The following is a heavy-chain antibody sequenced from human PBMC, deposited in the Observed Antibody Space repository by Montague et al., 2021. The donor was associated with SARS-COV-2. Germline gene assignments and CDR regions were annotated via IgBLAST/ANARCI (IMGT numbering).Heavy chain of an antibody. J-gene: IGHJ6*02. Sequence: SETLSLTCAVSGGSISSSNWWSWVRQPPGKGLEWIGEIYHSGSTNYNPSPKSRVTISVDKSKNQFSLKLSSVAAADTAVYYCARFGPYYGSGSYYNGGMDVWGQGTTVTVS. CDR3: ARFGPYYGSGSYYNGGMDV. CDR2: IYHSGST. CDR1: GGSISSSNW. D-gene: IGHD3-10*01. V-gene: IGHV4-4*02.